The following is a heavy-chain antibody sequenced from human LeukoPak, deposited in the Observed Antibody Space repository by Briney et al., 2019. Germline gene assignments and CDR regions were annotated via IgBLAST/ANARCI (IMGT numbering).Heavy chain of an antibody. CDR2: ISSSSSYI. CDR3: ARVAEPMGSRYWYFDL. Sequence: KPGGSLRLSCAASGFTFSSYSMNWVRQAPGKGLEWVSSISSSSSYIYYADSVKGRFTISRDNAKNSLYLQMNSLRAEDTAVYYCARVAEPMGSRYWYFDLWGRGTLVTVSS. CDR1: GFTFSSYS. D-gene: IGHD1-26*01. J-gene: IGHJ2*01. V-gene: IGHV3-21*01.